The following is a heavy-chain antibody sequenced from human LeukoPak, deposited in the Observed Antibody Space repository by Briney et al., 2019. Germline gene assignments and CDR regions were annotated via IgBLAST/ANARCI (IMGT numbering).Heavy chain of an antibody. V-gene: IGHV3-43D*04. Sequence: GGSLRLSCAASGFTFDDYAMHWVRQAPGKGLEWVSLISWDGGSTYYADSVKGRFTISRDNSKNSLYLQMNSLRAEDTALYYCAKVAGIKDNYYYMDVWGKGTTVTVSS. CDR3: AKVAGIKDNYYYMDV. J-gene: IGHJ6*03. CDR1: GFTFDDYA. CDR2: ISWDGGST. D-gene: IGHD1-1*01.